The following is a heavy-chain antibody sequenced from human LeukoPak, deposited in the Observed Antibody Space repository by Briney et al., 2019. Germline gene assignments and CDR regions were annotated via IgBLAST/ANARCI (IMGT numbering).Heavy chain of an antibody. J-gene: IGHJ4*02. CDR3: ASRPWGYCSGGSCYGGVFY. CDR1: GGSINSGDYS. CDR2: IYYSGST. Sequence: PSETLSLTCTVSGGSINSGDYSWNWIRQPPGKGLEWIGFIYYSGSTFYNPSLKSRVTILADTSKNQFSLKLKSVTAADTAVYYCASRPWGYCSGGSCYGGVFYWGQGTLAAVSS. V-gene: IGHV4-30-4*01. D-gene: IGHD2-15*01.